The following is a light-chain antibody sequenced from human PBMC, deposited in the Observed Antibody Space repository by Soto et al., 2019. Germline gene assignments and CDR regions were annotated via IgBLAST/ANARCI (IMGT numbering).Light chain of an antibody. V-gene: IGKV3-11*01. J-gene: IGKJ5*01. CDR3: QQRSNWLS. Sequence: EIVLTQSPATLSLSPGERTTLSCRASQRISSYLAWYQQKPGQAPRLLIYDASNRATGIPARFSGSGFGTDFTLTFSSLEPEDFAVYYCQQRSNWLSFGQGTRLEIK. CDR2: DAS. CDR1: QRISSY.